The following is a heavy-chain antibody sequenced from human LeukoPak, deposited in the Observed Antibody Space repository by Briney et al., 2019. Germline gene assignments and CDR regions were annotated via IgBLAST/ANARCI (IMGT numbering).Heavy chain of an antibody. Sequence: SETLSLTCTVSGGSISSGFYYWAWIRQPPGKGLEWIGSIYYSGITYYNPSFKSPVTISIDTAKNQFSLKLSSVTAADTAVYYCARQTGSGLFSLPGGQGTLVTVSS. CDR2: IYYSGIT. V-gene: IGHV4-39*01. D-gene: IGHD3-10*01. J-gene: IGHJ4*02. CDR1: GGSISSGFYY. CDR3: ARQTGSGLFSLP.